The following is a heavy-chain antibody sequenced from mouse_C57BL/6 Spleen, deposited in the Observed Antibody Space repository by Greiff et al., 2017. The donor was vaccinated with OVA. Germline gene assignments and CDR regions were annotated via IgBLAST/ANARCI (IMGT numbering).Heavy chain of an antibody. J-gene: IGHJ3*01. CDR2: IYPGSGST. CDR1: GYTFTSYW. CDR3: AISGASWFAY. V-gene: IGHV1-55*01. D-gene: IGHD3-1*01. Sequence: QVQLQQPGAELVKPGASVKMSCKASGYTFTSYWITWVKQRPGQGLEWIGDIYPGSGSTNYNEKFKSKATLTVDTSSSTAYLQLSSLTSEGSAVYYCAISGASWFAYWGQGTLVTVSA.